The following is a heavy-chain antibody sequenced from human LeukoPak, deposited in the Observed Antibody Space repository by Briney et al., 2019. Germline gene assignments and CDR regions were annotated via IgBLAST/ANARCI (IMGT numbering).Heavy chain of an antibody. CDR2: IYTSGST. Sequence: PSETLSLTCTVSGGSISSYYWSRIRQPAGKGLEWIGRIYTSGSTNYNPSLKSRVTISVDKSKNQFSLKLSSVTAADTAVYYCAREVVPAVFDYWGQGTLVTVSS. J-gene: IGHJ4*02. D-gene: IGHD2-2*01. V-gene: IGHV4-4*07. CDR1: GGSISSYY. CDR3: AREVVPAVFDY.